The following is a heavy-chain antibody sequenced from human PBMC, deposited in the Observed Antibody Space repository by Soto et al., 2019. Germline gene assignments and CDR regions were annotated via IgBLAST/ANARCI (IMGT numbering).Heavy chain of an antibody. D-gene: IGHD6-19*01. J-gene: IGHJ1*01. Sequence: SETLSLTCTVSGGSISSYYWSWIRQPPGKGLEWIGYIYYSGSTNYNPSLKSRVTISVDTSKNQFSLKLSSVTAADTAVYYCARGRIPRAVAGFSSGAEYFQHWGQGTLVTVSS. CDR1: GGSISSYY. CDR3: ARGRIPRAVAGFSSGAEYFQH. CDR2: IYYSGST. V-gene: IGHV4-59*01.